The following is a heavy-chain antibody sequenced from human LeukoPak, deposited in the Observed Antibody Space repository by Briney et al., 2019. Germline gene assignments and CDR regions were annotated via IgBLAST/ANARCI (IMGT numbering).Heavy chain of an antibody. V-gene: IGHV1-69*13. D-gene: IGHD5-12*01. Sequence: ASVKVSCKASGGTFSSYAISWVRQAPGQGLEWMGGIIPIFGTANYAQKFQGRVTITADESTSTAYMELSSLRSEDTAVYYCARGRGYSGCDSPLDYWGQGTLVTVSS. CDR2: IIPIFGTA. CDR3: ARGRGYSGCDSPLDY. CDR1: GGTFSSYA. J-gene: IGHJ4*02.